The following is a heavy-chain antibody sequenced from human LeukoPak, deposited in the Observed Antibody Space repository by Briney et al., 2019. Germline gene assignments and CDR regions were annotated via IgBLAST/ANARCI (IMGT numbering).Heavy chain of an antibody. J-gene: IGHJ6*02. V-gene: IGHV1-24*01. CDR2: FDPEDGET. Sequence: ASVKVSCKVSGYTLTELSMHWVRQAPGKGLEWMGGFDPEDGETIYAQKFQGRVTMTDDTSTDTAYMEVNSLRSEDTAVYYCARDAGHQLSRRNYYAMDVWGQGTTVTVSS. D-gene: IGHD1-1*01. CDR3: ARDAGHQLSRRNYYAMDV. CDR1: GYTLTELS.